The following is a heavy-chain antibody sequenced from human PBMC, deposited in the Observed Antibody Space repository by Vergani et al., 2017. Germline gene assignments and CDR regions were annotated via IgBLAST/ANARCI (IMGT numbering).Heavy chain of an antibody. Sequence: QLQLQESGPGLVKPSETLSLTCTVSGGSISSSSYYWGWIRQPPGKGLEWIGSIYYSGSTYYNPSLKSLVTISVDTSKNQFSLKLSSVTAADTAVYYCARGGGTVGYSSGWYSVPINWVDPWGQGTLVTVSS. CDR3: ARGGGTVGYSSGWYSVPINWVDP. J-gene: IGHJ5*02. CDR1: GGSISSSSYY. CDR2: IYYSGST. D-gene: IGHD6-19*01. V-gene: IGHV4-39*01.